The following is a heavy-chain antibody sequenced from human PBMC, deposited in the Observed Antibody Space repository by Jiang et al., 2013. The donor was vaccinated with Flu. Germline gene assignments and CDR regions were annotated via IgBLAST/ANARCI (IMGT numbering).Heavy chain of an antibody. CDR1: GYTFTSYG. CDR2: ISGYNGNT. V-gene: IGHV1-18*01. J-gene: IGHJ5*02. CDR3: SRAGAGEDRYDFDT. Sequence: GAEVKKPGASVKVSCKTSGYTFTSYGISWVRQAPGQGLEWLGWISGYNGNTNYAKNFQGRVAMTTDSSTNTASMELRSLRSDDTAVYYCSRAGAGEDRYDFDTWGQGTLVTVAS. D-gene: IGHD3-9*01.